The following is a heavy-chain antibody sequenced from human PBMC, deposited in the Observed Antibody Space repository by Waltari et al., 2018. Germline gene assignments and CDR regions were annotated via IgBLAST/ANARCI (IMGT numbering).Heavy chain of an antibody. V-gene: IGHV1-2*06. Sequence: QVQLVQSGAEVTKPGASVKVSCKASGYTFTGYHLHWVRQAPGQGLEWMGRINPNSGGTNYAQKFQGRVTMTRDTSISTAYMELSRLRSDDTAVYYCARGNGGNNWFDPWGQGTLVTVSS. J-gene: IGHJ5*02. CDR3: ARGNGGNNWFDP. D-gene: IGHD2-15*01. CDR1: GYTFTGYH. CDR2: INPNSGGT.